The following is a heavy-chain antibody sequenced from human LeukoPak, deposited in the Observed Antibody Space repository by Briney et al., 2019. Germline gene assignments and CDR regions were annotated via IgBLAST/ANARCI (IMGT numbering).Heavy chain of an antibody. V-gene: IGHV3-23*01. CDR3: ARDLGGGYGYSDY. J-gene: IGHJ4*02. CDR1: GFTFTTSA. D-gene: IGHD5-18*01. CDR2: ITESGGRT. Sequence: PGGSLRLSCATSGFTFTTSAMSWVRQPPGKGLEWVSAITESGGRTYYADSVQGRFTISRDISKSTLYLQMNSLRAEDTAIFYCARDLGGGYGYSDYWGQGVLVTVSS.